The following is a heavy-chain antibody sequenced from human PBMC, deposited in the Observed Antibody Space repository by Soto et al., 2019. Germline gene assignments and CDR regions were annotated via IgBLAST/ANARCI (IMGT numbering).Heavy chain of an antibody. CDR2: LVVGSGNT. CDR3: AAARTCDLGAFDI. Sequence: QMQLVQSGPEVKKPGTSVKVSCKASGFTFTSSAVQWVRQARGQRLEWIGWLVVGSGNTNYAQKFQERVTMTRYMSTSTAYMELSSLRSEDTAVYYCAAARTCDLGAFDIWGQGTMVTVSS. CDR1: GFTFTSSA. J-gene: IGHJ3*02. D-gene: IGHD3-3*01. V-gene: IGHV1-58*01.